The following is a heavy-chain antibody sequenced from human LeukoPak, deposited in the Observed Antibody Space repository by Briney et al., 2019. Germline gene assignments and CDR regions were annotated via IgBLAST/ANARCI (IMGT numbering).Heavy chain of an antibody. J-gene: IGHJ4*02. V-gene: IGHV3-48*03. CDR1: GFTFSSYE. Sequence: GGSLGLSCAASGFTFSSYEMNWVRQAPGKGLEWVSYISSSGSTIYYADSVKGRFTISRDNAKNSLYLQMNSLRAEDTAVYYCAREVDPGYFDYWGQGTLVIVSS. CDR3: AREVDPGYFDY. CDR2: ISSSGSTI. D-gene: IGHD5-12*01.